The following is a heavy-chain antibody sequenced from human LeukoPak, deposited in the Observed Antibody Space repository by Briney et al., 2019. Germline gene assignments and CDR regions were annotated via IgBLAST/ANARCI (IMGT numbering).Heavy chain of an antibody. Sequence: GEPLKISCKGSGYSFTNYWIGGGHQMPGKGLEWRGIIHPSYSETTYSPSFQGQVTMSVDKSISTAYLQWNGLKASDTAMYYCERHVFHMVRTYHFDYWGQGTLVTVSS. CDR3: ERHVFHMVRTYHFDY. V-gene: IGHV5-51*07. D-gene: IGHD4/OR15-4a*01. J-gene: IGHJ4*02. CDR1: GYSFTNYW. CDR2: IHPSYSET.